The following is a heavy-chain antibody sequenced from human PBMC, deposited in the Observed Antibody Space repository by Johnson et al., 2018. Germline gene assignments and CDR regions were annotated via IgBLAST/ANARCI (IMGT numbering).Heavy chain of an antibody. J-gene: IGHJ1*01. V-gene: IGHV3-48*01. D-gene: IGHD3-10*01. CDR2: ISGNSGTL. CDR3: ARDGDYFASGSDSQYFHH. Sequence: VQLLESGGGLIQPGGSLRLSCAASGFIFNSFSMNWVRQAPGKGLEWISYISGNSGTLYYAESVKGRFTVSRDNARDSLYLQMNSLRTEDTAVYYCARDGDYFASGSDSQYFHHWGQGTLVTVSS. CDR1: GFIFNSFS.